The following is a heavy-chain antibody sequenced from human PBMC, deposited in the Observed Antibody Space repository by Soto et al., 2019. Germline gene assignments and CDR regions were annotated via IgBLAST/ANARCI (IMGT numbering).Heavy chain of an antibody. CDR1: GYTFTSYG. J-gene: IGHJ4*02. Sequence: ASVKVSCKASGYTFTSYGISWVRQAPGQGLEWMGWISAYNGNTNYAQKLQGRVTMTTDTSTSTAYMELRSLRSDDTAVYYCARGDYDYIWGSYRSSAHFDYWGQGTLVTVSS. CDR3: ARGDYDYIWGSYRSSAHFDY. V-gene: IGHV1-18*01. CDR2: ISAYNGNT. D-gene: IGHD3-16*02.